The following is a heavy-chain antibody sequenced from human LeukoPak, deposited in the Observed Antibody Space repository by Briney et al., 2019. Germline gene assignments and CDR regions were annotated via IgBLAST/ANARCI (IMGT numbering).Heavy chain of an antibody. CDR3: AKSSRGSGSPFDY. CDR2: ISYDGSNK. Sequence: GRSLRLSCAASGFTFNSYGMHWVRQAPGKGLEWVAVISYDGSNKYYADSVKGRFTISRDNSKNTLYLQMSSLRAEDTAVYYCAKSSRGSGSPFDYWGQGTLVTVSS. V-gene: IGHV3-30*18. J-gene: IGHJ4*02. D-gene: IGHD3-10*01. CDR1: GFTFNSYG.